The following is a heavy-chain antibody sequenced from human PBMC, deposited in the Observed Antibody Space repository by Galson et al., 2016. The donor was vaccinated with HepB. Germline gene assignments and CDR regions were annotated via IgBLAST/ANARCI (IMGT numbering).Heavy chain of an antibody. J-gene: IGHJ6*03. CDR1: GYRFTSYW. Sequence: QSGAEVKKPGESLKISCKGSGYRFTSYWIAWVRQMPGKGLEWMGIIFPGDSDTRYSPSFQGQVTISADKSISTVYLQWSSLKAADSATYYCARLFEQQLEHMDVWGKGTTVTVSS. D-gene: IGHD6-13*01. CDR3: ARLFEQQLEHMDV. V-gene: IGHV5-51*01. CDR2: IFPGDSDT.